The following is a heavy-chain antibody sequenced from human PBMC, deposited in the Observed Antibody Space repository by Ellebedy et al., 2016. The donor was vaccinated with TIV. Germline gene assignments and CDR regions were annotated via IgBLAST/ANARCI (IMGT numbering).Heavy chain of an antibody. CDR2: MNPNSGNT. D-gene: IGHD3-22*01. Sequence: ASVKVSCXASGYTFTSYDINWVRQATGQGLEWMGWMNPNSGNTGYAQKFQGRVTMTRNTSISTAYMELSSLRSEDTAVYYCARGVRSSGYYDSSGYYESGYYYMDVWGKGTTVTVSS. CDR3: ARGVRSSGYYDSSGYYESGYYYMDV. J-gene: IGHJ6*03. CDR1: GYTFTSYD. V-gene: IGHV1-8*01.